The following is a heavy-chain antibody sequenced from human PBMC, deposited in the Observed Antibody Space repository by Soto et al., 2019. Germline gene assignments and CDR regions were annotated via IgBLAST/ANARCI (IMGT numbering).Heavy chain of an antibody. CDR3: ARSGQPRSYYYYYYGMDV. CDR2: ISAYNGNT. J-gene: IGHJ6*02. Sequence: SVKVSCKASGYTFTSYGISWVRQAPGQGLEWMGWISAYNGNTNYAQKLQGRVTMTTDTSTSTAYMELRSLRSDDTAVYYCARSGQPRSYYYYYYGMDVWGQGTTVTVSS. D-gene: IGHD3-10*01. CDR1: GYTFTSYG. V-gene: IGHV1-18*01.